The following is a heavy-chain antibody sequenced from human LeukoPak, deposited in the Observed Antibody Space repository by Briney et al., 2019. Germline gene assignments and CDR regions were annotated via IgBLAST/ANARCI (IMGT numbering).Heavy chain of an antibody. CDR2: IYTSGST. V-gene: IGHV4-4*07. CDR3: VCGWLINDFAY. Sequence: SETLSLTCTVSGGSISSYYWRWIRQPAGKGLEWIGRIYTSGSTNYNPSLKSRVTMSVDTSKNQFSLKLSSVTAADTAVYYCVCGWLINDFAYWGQGTLVTVSS. J-gene: IGHJ4*02. D-gene: IGHD6-19*01. CDR1: GGSISSYY.